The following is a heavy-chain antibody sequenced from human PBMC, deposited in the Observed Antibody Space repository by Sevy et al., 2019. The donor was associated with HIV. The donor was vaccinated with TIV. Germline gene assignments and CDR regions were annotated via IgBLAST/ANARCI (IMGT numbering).Heavy chain of an antibody. CDR3: AKPPWIDQRAFEY. Sequence: GGSLRLSCAASGFTFSSYEMNWVRQAPGKGLEWVSYISSSGSTIYYADSVKGRFTISRDNAKNSLYLQMNSLRAEDTAVYYCAKPPWIDQRAFEYWGQGTLVTVSS. CDR2: ISSSGSTI. CDR1: GFTFSSYE. V-gene: IGHV3-48*03. J-gene: IGHJ4*02. D-gene: IGHD2-2*03.